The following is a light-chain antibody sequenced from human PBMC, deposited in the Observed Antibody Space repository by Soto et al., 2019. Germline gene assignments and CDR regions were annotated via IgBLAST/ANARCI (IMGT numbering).Light chain of an antibody. CDR3: QQYNSGGFT. CDR2: KAS. J-gene: IGKJ3*01. CDR1: QSISSR. V-gene: IGKV1-5*03. Sequence: DIQLTQSPSTLSASVGDRATITCRASQSISSRLACYQQKTGKAPKLLIYKASSLESGVPSRFSGSGSGTEFTLTISSLQPDDFATYYCQQYNSGGFTFGPGTKVDIK.